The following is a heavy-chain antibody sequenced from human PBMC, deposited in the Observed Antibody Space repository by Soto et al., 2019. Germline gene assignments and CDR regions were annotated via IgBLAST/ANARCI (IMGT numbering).Heavy chain of an antibody. CDR3: ASRSSGWYFDY. CDR1: GLTFRSYW. Sequence: GGSLRLSCAASGLTFRSYWMRWVRQAPGKGLVWVSRINTGGSVAMYVDSVKGRFTISRDNAKNTLFLHMNSLRAEDTAVYYCASRSSGWYFDYWGQGTLVTVSS. D-gene: IGHD6-19*01. J-gene: IGHJ4*02. CDR2: INTGGSVA. V-gene: IGHV3-74*03.